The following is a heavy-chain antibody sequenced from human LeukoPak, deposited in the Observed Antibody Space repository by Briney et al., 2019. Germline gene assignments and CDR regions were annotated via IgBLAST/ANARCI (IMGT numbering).Heavy chain of an antibody. CDR2: AYSGGTT. CDR3: ARLRYGYFDSNMDV. D-gene: IGHD3-9*01. J-gene: IGHJ6*02. CDR1: GFTFSAYS. V-gene: IGHV3-53*01. Sequence: GGSLRLSCAASGFTFSAYSMNWVRQAPGKGLEWVSVAYSGGTTSYADSVKGRFTISRDNSRNMVYLQMNSLRAEDTAVYYCARLRYGYFDSNMDVWGQGTTVTVSS.